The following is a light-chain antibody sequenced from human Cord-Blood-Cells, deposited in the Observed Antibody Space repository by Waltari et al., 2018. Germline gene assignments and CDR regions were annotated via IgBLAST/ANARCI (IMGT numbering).Light chain of an antibody. V-gene: IGLV1-47*01. Sequence: QSVLTQPPSASGTPGQRVTIPCSGSSTPIGSNYVYWYQQLPGTAPKLLIYRNNQRPSGVPDRFSGSKSGTSASLAISGLRSEDEADYYCAAWDDSLSGSAVFGGGTQLTVL. CDR1: STPIGSNY. CDR3: AAWDDSLSGSAV. CDR2: RNN. J-gene: IGLJ7*01.